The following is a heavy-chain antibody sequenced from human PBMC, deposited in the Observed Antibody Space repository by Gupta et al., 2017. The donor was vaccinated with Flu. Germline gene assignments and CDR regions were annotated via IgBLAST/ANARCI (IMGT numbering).Heavy chain of an antibody. CDR1: GGSFSSYA. CDR2: IIPIFGTA. Sequence: QVQLVQSGAEVKKPGSSVKVSCKASGGSFSSYAISWVRQATGHGLERMGGIIPIFGTANYAQKFQGRVTITADKSTSTAYMELSSLRSEDTAVYYCARLREGVVVVPAAMSGYYYYMDVWGKGTTVTVSS. J-gene: IGHJ6*03. D-gene: IGHD2-2*01. V-gene: IGHV1-69*06. CDR3: ARLREGVVVVPAAMSGYYYYMDV.